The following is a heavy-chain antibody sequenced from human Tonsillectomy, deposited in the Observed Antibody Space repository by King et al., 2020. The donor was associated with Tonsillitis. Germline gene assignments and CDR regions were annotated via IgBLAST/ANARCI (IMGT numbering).Heavy chain of an antibody. D-gene: IGHD6-19*01. Sequence: VQLVESGGDVVQPGGSLRLSCAASGFSFSNSGMHWVRQAPGKGLEWVAFIRSDGSNQYYADFVKGRFTISKDNSKNTLNLQMNSLKTEDTAVYFCAKDMIGWYGGGYLEYGGRGTLVTVSS. V-gene: IGHV3-30*02. CDR1: GFSFSNSG. CDR2: IRSDGSNQ. J-gene: IGHJ4*02. CDR3: AKDMIGWYGGGYLEY.